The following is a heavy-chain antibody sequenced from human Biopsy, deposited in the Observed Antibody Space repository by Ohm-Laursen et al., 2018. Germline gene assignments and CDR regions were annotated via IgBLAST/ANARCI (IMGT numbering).Heavy chain of an antibody. CDR1: GDSIRNYY. CDR2: IYPGGGT. J-gene: IGHJ3*02. V-gene: IGHV4-4*07. D-gene: IGHD1-26*01. CDR3: AGIVLGPTNDAFDI. Sequence: SETLSLTCTVSGDSIRNYYWSWIRQAAVKGLEWIGRIYPGGGTIYNPSLKSRVTMSVDTSKNHFSLNLNSVTAADTAVYYCAGIVLGPTNDAFDIWGQGTMVTVSS.